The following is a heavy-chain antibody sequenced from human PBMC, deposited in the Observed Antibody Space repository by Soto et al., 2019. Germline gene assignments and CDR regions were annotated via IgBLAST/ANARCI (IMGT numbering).Heavy chain of an antibody. CDR1: GFTFDDYA. J-gene: IGHJ4*02. CDR2: ISWNSGSI. Sequence: GGSLRLSCAASGFTFDDYAMHWVRQAPGKGLEWVSGISWNSGSIGYADSVKGRFTISRDNAKNSLYLQMNSLRAEDTALYYCASSGGLGYCSGGSCHGVDYWGQGTLVTVSS. V-gene: IGHV3-9*01. D-gene: IGHD2-15*01. CDR3: ASSGGLGYCSGGSCHGVDY.